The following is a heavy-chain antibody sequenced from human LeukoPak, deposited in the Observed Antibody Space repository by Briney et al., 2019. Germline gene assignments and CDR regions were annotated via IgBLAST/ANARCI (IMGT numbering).Heavy chain of an antibody. Sequence: PGGSLRLSCAASGFTFSSYGMHWFRQAPGKGLEWVAFIRYDGSNKYYADSVKGRLTISRDNSKNTLYLQMNSLRAEDTAVYYCAANWNYDDAFDIWGQGTMVTVSS. CDR2: IRYDGSNK. V-gene: IGHV3-30*02. J-gene: IGHJ3*02. CDR1: GFTFSSYG. D-gene: IGHD1-7*01. CDR3: AANWNYDDAFDI.